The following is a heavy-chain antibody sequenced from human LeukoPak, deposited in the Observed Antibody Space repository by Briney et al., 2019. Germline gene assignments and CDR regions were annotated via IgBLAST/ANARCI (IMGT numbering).Heavy chain of an antibody. J-gene: IGHJ5*02. Sequence: SETLPLTCTVSGGSISSGSYYWSWIRQPAGKGLEWIGRIYTSGSTNYNPSLKSRVTISVDTSKNQFSLKLSSVTAADTAVYYCARDDLGGWFDPWGQGTLVTVSS. CDR1: GGSISSGSYY. CDR3: ARDDLGGWFDP. V-gene: IGHV4-61*02. CDR2: IYTSGST.